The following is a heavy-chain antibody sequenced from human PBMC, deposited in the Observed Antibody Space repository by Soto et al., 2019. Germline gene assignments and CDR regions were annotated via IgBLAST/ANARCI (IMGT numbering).Heavy chain of an antibody. CDR2: IYWDDDQ. V-gene: IGHV2-5*02. J-gene: IGHJ5*02. D-gene: IGHD4-17*01. CDR3: AHRCSGTNGGLDP. Sequence: QITLKESGPPLVKPTQTLTLTCTFSGFSLNVRGAAVGWIRQPPGKALEWLALIYWDDDQRYSPSPKSRLTITKDTSKKQVVLTLTNIDPLDTATYSCAHRCSGTNGGLDPWGQRSLVTVS. CDR1: GFSLNVRGAA.